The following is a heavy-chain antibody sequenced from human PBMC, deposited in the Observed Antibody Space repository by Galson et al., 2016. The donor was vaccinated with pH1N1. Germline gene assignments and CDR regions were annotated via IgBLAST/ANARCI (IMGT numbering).Heavy chain of an antibody. CDR2: SRKRVNIYTT. Sequence: SLRLSCAASGFTFSGQQMDWVRQAPGKGLEWVGRSRKRVNIYTTEYATSVQGRFTISRDDVKKSLYLEMNSLKPEDTAVYYCARVLEGGVDVWGQGTSVTVSS. J-gene: IGHJ6*02. V-gene: IGHV3-72*01. CDR1: GFTFSGQQ. CDR3: ARVLEGGVDV.